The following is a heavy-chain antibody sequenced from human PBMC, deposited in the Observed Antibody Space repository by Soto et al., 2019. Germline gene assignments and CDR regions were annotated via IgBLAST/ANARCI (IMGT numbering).Heavy chain of an antibody. CDR2: IIPIFGTA. J-gene: IGHJ6*02. CDR3: AREGVGTTYYYYGMDV. Sequence: SVKVSWKASGGTFSSYAISWVRQAPGQGLEWMGGIIPIFGTANYAQKFQGRVTITADESTSTAYMELSSLRSEDTAVYYCAREGVGTTYYYYGMDVWGQGTTVTVSS. V-gene: IGHV1-69*13. D-gene: IGHD2-21*02. CDR1: GGTFSSYA.